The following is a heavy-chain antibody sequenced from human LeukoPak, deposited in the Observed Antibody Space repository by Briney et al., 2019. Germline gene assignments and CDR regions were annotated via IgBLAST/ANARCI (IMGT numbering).Heavy chain of an antibody. Sequence: ASETLSLTCTVSGGSISSGGYYWSWIRQHPGKGLEWIGYIYYSGSTYYNPSLKSRVTISVDTSKNQFSLKLSSVTAADTAVYYCVRGSGSYYRIDDYWGQGTLVTVSS. J-gene: IGHJ4*02. CDR2: IYYSGST. CDR3: VRGSGSYYRIDDY. D-gene: IGHD3-10*01. V-gene: IGHV4-31*03. CDR1: GGSISSGGYY.